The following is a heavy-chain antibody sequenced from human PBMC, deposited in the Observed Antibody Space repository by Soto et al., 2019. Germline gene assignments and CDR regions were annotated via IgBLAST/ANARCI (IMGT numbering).Heavy chain of an antibody. Sequence: QITLNESGPTQVKPRQTLTLTCTFSGFSLTTSGVGVGWIRQSPGKAPVWLELIYWDDDKRYSPSLKSRLTITKDTSQNQVVLTMADLDPADTATYYCAHRVLRTVFGLVTTTAIYFDFWGQGTPVAVSS. D-gene: IGHD3-3*01. CDR1: GFSLTTSGVG. J-gene: IGHJ4*02. V-gene: IGHV2-5*02. CDR3: AHRVLRTVFGLVTTTAIYFDF. CDR2: IYWDDDK.